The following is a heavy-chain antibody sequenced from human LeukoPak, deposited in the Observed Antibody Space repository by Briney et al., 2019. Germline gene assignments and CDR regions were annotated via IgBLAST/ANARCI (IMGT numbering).Heavy chain of an antibody. CDR3: ARAVMGQDDY. CDR2: INPDGSTT. V-gene: IGHV3-74*01. Sequence: GGSLRLSCAASGFTFSSHWMHWVRQAPGKGLLWVSRINPDGSTTTYADSVKGRFTISRDNAKNTVYLQMNSLRAEDTAVYYCARAVMGQDDYWGQGTLVTLSS. J-gene: IGHJ4*01. D-gene: IGHD2-21*01. CDR1: GFTFSSHW.